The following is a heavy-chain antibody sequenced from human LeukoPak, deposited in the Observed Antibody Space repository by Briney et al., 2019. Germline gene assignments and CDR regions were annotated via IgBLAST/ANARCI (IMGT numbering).Heavy chain of an antibody. Sequence: GESLKISCKGSGYTFTNYWIGWVRQMPGKGLEWMGVIYPGDSDTRYSPSFQGQVTISADMSISTAYLQWSSLKASDTAMYYCARRGLGQSPDYWGQRTLVTVSS. J-gene: IGHJ4*02. CDR3: ARRGLGQSPDY. V-gene: IGHV5-51*01. D-gene: IGHD3-16*01. CDR2: IYPGDSDT. CDR1: GYTFTNYW.